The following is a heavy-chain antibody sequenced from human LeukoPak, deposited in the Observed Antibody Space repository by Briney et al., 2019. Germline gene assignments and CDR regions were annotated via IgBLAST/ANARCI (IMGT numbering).Heavy chain of an antibody. CDR2: ISTSGTT. CDR1: GGSISSYY. J-gene: IGHJ4*02. V-gene: IGHV4-4*07. CDR3: ASSGGMTFDY. D-gene: IGHD3-16*01. Sequence: SETLSLTCTVSGGSISSYYWSWIRQPAGKGLEWIGRISTSGTTNYNPSLKSRVTISADKSKNQFSLKLIFVTAADTAVYYCASSGGMTFDYWGQGTLATVSS.